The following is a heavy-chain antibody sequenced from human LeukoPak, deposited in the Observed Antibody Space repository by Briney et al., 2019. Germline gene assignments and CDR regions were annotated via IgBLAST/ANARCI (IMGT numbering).Heavy chain of an antibody. V-gene: IGHV4-34*01. D-gene: IGHD3-22*01. CDR2: INHSGST. J-gene: IGHJ3*02. CDR3: ARGRTNYYDSSGSARTFDI. CDR1: GGSFSGYY. Sequence: SETLSLTCAVYGGSFSGYYWSWIRQPPGKGLEWIGEINHSGSTNYNPSLKSRVTISVDTYKNQFSLKMSSVTAADTAVYYCARGRTNYYDSSGSARTFDIWGQGTMVTVSS.